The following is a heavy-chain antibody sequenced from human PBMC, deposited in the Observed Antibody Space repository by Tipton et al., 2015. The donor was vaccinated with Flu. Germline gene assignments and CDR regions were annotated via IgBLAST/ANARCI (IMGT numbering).Heavy chain of an antibody. J-gene: IGHJ3*01. CDR1: GASISKYY. D-gene: IGHD5-12*01. Sequence: GLVKPSGTLSLTCTVSGASISKYYWSWIRQPAGKGLEWIGRISPTGSTLYNASLKNRVTMSLDTSKSQLSLRLNSATAADTAFYYCARDLRGYRGYTGGDAFDVWGQGTVVSVSS. CDR3: ARDLRGYRGYTGGDAFDV. CDR2: ISPTGST. V-gene: IGHV4-4*07.